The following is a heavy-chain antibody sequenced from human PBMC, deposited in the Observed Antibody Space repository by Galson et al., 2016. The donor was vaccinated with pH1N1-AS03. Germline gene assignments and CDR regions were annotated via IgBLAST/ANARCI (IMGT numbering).Heavy chain of an antibody. V-gene: IGHV5-51*03. D-gene: IGHD2-2*01. Sequence: QSGAEVKEPGESLKISCKGSGDSFNTYWIGWVRQMPGKGLEWMGIIYPGDSGTRYSPSFQGHVTISADASISTAYLQWSSLKASDTAIYYCARRGHCTGISCYDLDSWGQGTMVTVSS. CDR3: ARRGHCTGISCYDLDS. CDR1: GDSFNTYW. CDR2: IYPGDSGT. J-gene: IGHJ4*02.